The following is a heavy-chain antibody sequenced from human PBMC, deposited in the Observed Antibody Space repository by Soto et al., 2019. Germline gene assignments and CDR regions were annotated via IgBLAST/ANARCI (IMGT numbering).Heavy chain of an antibody. CDR3: AKTDIVGEPAAPGYAFDI. J-gene: IGHJ3*02. CDR2: INPSGGST. CDR1: GYTFTSYY. Sequence: ASVKVSCKASGYTFTSYYMHWLRQAPGQGLEWMGIINPSGGSTSYAQKFQGRVTMTRDTSTSTVYMELSSLRSEDTAVYYCAKTDIVGEPAAPGYAFDICRQGTMVTVSS. D-gene: IGHD2-2*01. V-gene: IGHV1-46*01.